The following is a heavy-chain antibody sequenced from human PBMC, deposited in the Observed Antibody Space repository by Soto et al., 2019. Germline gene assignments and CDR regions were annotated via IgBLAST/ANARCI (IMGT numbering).Heavy chain of an antibody. CDR2: IIPIFGTA. Sequence: SVKVSCKASGGTFSSYAISWVRQAPGQGLEWMGGIIPIFGTANYAQKFQGRVTITADKSTSTAYMELSRLRSEDTAVYYCARIPEYYDSSGYYIDYWGQGTLVTVYS. CDR3: ARIPEYYDSSGYYIDY. D-gene: IGHD3-22*01. J-gene: IGHJ4*02. V-gene: IGHV1-69*06. CDR1: GGTFSSYA.